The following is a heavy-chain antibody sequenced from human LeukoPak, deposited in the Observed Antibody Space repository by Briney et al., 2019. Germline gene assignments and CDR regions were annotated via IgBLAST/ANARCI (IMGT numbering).Heavy chain of an antibody. V-gene: IGHV4-61*02. CDR2: SYSSGSN. J-gene: IGHJ6*02. CDR3: ARAVYCSSTSCPSGGYYGMDV. D-gene: IGHD2-2*01. CDR1: GGSISSGSSY. Sequence: SQTLSLTCNVSGGSISSGSSYWSWIRQPAGQGLEWIGRSYSSGSNKYNPSLKSRVTISVDTSKNQFSLKLSSVTAADTAVYYCARAVYCSSTSCPSGGYYGMDVWGQGTTVTVSS.